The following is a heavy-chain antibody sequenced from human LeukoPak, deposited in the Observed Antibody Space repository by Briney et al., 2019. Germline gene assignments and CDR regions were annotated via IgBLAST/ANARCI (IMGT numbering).Heavy chain of an antibody. CDR2: INHSGST. CDR1: GGSFSGYY. J-gene: IGHJ4*02. Sequence: SETLSLTCAVYGGSFSGYYWSWIRQPPGKGLEWIGEINHSGSTNYNPSLKSRVTISVDTSKNQFSLKLSSVTAADTAVYYCARAFSSGWYRRYYFDYWGQGTLVTVSS. D-gene: IGHD6-19*01. V-gene: IGHV4-34*01. CDR3: ARAFSSGWYRRYYFDY.